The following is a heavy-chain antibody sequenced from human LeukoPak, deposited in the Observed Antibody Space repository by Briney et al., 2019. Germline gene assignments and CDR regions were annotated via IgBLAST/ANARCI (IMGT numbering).Heavy chain of an antibody. CDR2: IWYDGSNK. D-gene: IGHD2-8*01. Sequence: GGSLRLSCAASGFTFSSYGMHWVRQAPGKGLEWVAVIWYDGSNKYYADSVKGRFTISRDNSKNTLYLQMNSLRAEDTAVYYCHTVYAIEGVYFDYWGQGTLVTVSS. V-gene: IGHV3-33*01. CDR3: HTVYAIEGVYFDY. CDR1: GFTFSSYG. J-gene: IGHJ4*02.